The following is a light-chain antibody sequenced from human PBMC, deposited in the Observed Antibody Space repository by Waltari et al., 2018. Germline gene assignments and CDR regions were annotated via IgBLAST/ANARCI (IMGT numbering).Light chain of an antibody. CDR2: DVS. J-gene: IGLJ1*01. V-gene: IGLV2-23*02. CDR1: SSDVGGYNY. Sequence: QSALTQPASVSGSPGQSITISCTGTSSDVGGYNYVSWYQQHPGKAPKLMIYDVSKRPSGVSNRFSGSKSGNTASLTISGLQAEDEADYYCCSYAGSSTFVLGTGTKVTGL. CDR3: CSYAGSSTFV.